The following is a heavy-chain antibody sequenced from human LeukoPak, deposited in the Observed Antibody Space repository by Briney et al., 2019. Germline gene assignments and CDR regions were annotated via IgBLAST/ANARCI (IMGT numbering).Heavy chain of an antibody. V-gene: IGHV3-23*01. CDR2: ITSSGGSVGRTT. Sequence: PGESLRLSCAASGFTFNNYAMNWVRQAPGKGLEWVSTITSSGGSVGRTTYYADSVKGRFTISRDNSENTLYLQMNSLRAEDTAVYYCAREPFRTGGYHLDYWGQGTLVTVSS. CDR1: GFTFNNYA. CDR3: AREPFRTGGYHLDY. D-gene: IGHD5-12*01. J-gene: IGHJ4*02.